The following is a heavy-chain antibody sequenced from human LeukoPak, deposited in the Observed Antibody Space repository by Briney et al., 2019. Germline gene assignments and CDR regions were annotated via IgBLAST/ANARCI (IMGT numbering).Heavy chain of an antibody. J-gene: IGHJ5*02. CDR1: GYTFTSHY. D-gene: IGHD1-26*01. Sequence: ASVKVSCKASGYTFTSHYMHWVRQAPGQGLEWMGVINPTGSTTTYAKKLQGRVIMTRDTSTNTDYMELSNLRSEDTAVYYCARDNSVGDTAWWFDPWGQGTLVTVPS. CDR2: INPTGSTT. CDR3: ARDNSVGDTAWWFDP. V-gene: IGHV1-46*04.